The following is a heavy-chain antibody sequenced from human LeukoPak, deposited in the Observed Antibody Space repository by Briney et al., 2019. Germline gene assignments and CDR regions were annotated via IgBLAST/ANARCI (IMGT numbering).Heavy chain of an antibody. CDR2: INAGNGNT. CDR3: ARSDRGYSSSWYFDY. J-gene: IGHJ4*02. Sequence: ASVKVSCKASGYTFTSYAMHWVRQAPGQRLEWMGWINAGNGNTKYSQKFQGRVTITRDTSASTAYMELSSLRSEDTAVYYCARSDRGYSSSWYFDYWGQGTLVTVSS. CDR1: GYTFTSYA. V-gene: IGHV1-3*01. D-gene: IGHD6-13*01.